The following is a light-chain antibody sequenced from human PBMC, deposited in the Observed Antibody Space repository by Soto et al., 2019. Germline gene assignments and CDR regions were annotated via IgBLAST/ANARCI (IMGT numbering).Light chain of an antibody. J-gene: IGLJ2*01. CDR1: SSDVGTYKY. Sequence: SVLTQPASVSWSPGQSITISCTGTSSDVGTYKYVSWYQQLPGKAPKLMIYEVSNRPSGVSNRFSGSKSGNTASLTISELQAEDEADYYCSSYTSRSTPVFGGGTKGTVL. CDR3: SSYTSRSTPV. CDR2: EVS. V-gene: IGLV2-14*01.